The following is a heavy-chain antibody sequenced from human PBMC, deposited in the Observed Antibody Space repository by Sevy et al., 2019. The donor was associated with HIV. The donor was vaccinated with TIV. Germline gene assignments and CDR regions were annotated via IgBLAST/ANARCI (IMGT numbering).Heavy chain of an antibody. CDR1: GYTFTGYY. CDR2: INPNSGGT. Sequence: ASVKVSCKASGYTFTGYYMHWVRQAPGQGLEWMGRINPNSGGTNYAQKFQGRVTMTRDTSISTAYMELSRLRSDDTAVYYCARGRYYGSGSWSATPYYFDYWGQGTLVTVSS. D-gene: IGHD3-10*01. CDR3: ARGRYYGSGSWSATPYYFDY. V-gene: IGHV1-2*06. J-gene: IGHJ4*02.